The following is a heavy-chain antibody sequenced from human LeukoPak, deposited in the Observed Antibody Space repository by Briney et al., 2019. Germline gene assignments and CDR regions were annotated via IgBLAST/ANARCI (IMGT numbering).Heavy chain of an antibody. CDR2: ISGNGGST. V-gene: IGHV3-64*04. Sequence: GGSLRLSCSASGFTFSTYAMHWVRQAPGKGLEYVSVISGNGGSTHYADSVKGRFTISRDNSKNTLYLQMNGLTAEDTAVYYCAKFQGGYNVGDAFDMWGQGTMVTVPS. CDR1: GFTFSTYA. J-gene: IGHJ3*02. D-gene: IGHD5-24*01. CDR3: AKFQGGYNVGDAFDM.